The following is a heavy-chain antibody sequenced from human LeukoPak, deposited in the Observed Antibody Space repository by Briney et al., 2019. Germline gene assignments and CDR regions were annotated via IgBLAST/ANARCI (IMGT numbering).Heavy chain of an antibody. CDR3: VRERFRGFDY. V-gene: IGHV3-74*01. J-gene: IGHJ4*02. Sequence: GGSLRLSCAVSGFTFSNSWMHWVRQAPGKGLVWVSHINSDGSNTRYADSVKGRFTISRDNAKNTLYLQMNSLRAEDTAVYYCVRERFRGFDYWGQGTLVTVSS. D-gene: IGHD3-10*01. CDR1: GFTFSNSW. CDR2: INSDGSNT.